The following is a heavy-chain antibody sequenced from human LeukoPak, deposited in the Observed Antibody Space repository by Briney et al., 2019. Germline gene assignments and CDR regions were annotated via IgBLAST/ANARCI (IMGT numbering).Heavy chain of an antibody. Sequence: GGSLRLSCAASGFTVSSNYMSWVRLAPGRGLEWVSVIYSSGRTHYADTVKGRFTISRDNSKNTMYLQMSSLRAEDTAVYLCVKDLRSDFMGVLSRYLSYWGQGTLVTVSS. CDR2: IYSSGRT. V-gene: IGHV3-66*01. CDR3: VKDLRSDFMGVLSRYLSY. D-gene: IGHD2/OR15-2a*01. CDR1: GFTVSSNY. J-gene: IGHJ4*02.